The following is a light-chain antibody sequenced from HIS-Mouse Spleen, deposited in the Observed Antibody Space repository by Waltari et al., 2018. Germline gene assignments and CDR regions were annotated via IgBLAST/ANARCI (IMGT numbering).Light chain of an antibody. CDR2: DAS. CDR1: QSVSSY. V-gene: IGKV3-11*01. J-gene: IGKJ4*01. Sequence: EIVLTQSPATLSLSPGERATLPCRASQSVSSYLAXYQQKPGQAPRLLIYDASNRAAGIPARFSGSGSGTDFTLTISSLEPEDFAVYYCQQRSNWPLTFGGGNKVEIK. CDR3: QQRSNWPLT.